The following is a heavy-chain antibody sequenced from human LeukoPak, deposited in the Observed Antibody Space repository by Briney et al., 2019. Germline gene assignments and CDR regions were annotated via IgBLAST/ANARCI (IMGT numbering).Heavy chain of an antibody. Sequence: PGGSLRLSCAASGFTFSSYAMHWVRQAPGKGLEWVAVISYDGSNNYYADSVKGRFTISRDNSKNTLYLQMNSLRVEDTAVYYCARDGGYSNSLDYWGQGTLVTVSS. CDR3: ARDGGYSNSLDY. CDR2: ISYDGSNN. V-gene: IGHV3-30*04. CDR1: GFTFSSYA. D-gene: IGHD6-13*01. J-gene: IGHJ4*02.